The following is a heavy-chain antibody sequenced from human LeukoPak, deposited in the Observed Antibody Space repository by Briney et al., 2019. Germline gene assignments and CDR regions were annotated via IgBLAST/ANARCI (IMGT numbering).Heavy chain of an antibody. J-gene: IGHJ6*03. V-gene: IGHV1-18*01. CDR2: ISAYNGNT. CDR1: GYTFTSYG. Sequence: ASVKVSCKASGYTFTSYGISWVRQAPGQGLEWMGWISAYNGNTNYAQKLQGRVTMTTDTSTSTAHMELRSLRSDDTAVYYCARDRVRGYCSGGSCSNQYYYYYYMDVWGKGTTVTISS. D-gene: IGHD2-15*01. CDR3: ARDRVRGYCSGGSCSNQYYYYYYMDV.